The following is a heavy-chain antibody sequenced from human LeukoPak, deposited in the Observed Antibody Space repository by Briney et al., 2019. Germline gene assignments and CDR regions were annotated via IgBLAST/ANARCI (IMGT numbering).Heavy chain of an antibody. J-gene: IGHJ2*01. V-gene: IGHV4-59*11. CDR3: ARDIGYDSSGYQGEADWYFDL. CDR1: GGSMTSHY. Sequence: SETLSLTCTVSGGSMTSHYWSWFRQPPGKGLEWIGYIYYSGSTNYNPSLKSRVTISVDRSKNQFSLKLSSVTAADTAVYYCARDIGYDSSGYQGEADWYFDLWGRGTLVTVSS. CDR2: IYYSGST. D-gene: IGHD3-22*01.